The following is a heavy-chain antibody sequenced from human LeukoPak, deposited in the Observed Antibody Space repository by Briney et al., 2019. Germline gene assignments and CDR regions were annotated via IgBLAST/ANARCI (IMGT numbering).Heavy chain of an antibody. CDR2: IKRKIDGETT. V-gene: IGHV3-15*01. CDR1: GFSFSNAW. D-gene: IGHD3-22*01. J-gene: IGHJ5*01. CDR3: TTGYSGGYIDDF. Sequence: GGSLRLSCVASGFSFSNAWMSWVRQAPGKGLEWVGRIKRKIDGETTDYAEAVKGRFTISRDDSKRTLYLQMNSLRAEDTAVYYCTTGYSGGYIDDFWGHGTRVTVSS.